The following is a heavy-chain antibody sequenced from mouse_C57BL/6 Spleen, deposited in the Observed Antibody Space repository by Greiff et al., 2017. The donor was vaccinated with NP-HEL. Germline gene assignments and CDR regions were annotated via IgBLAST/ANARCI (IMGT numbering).Heavy chain of an antibody. Sequence: VKLQESGPGLVQPSQSLSITCTVSGFSLTSYGVHWVRQSPGKGLEWLGVIWSGGSTDYNAAFISRLSISKDNSKSQVFFKMNSLQADDTAIYHCARWLHWMDYWGQGTSVTVSS. V-gene: IGHV2-2*01. CDR2: IWSGGST. CDR1: GFSLTSYG. D-gene: IGHD2-2*01. CDR3: ARWLHWMDY. J-gene: IGHJ4*01.